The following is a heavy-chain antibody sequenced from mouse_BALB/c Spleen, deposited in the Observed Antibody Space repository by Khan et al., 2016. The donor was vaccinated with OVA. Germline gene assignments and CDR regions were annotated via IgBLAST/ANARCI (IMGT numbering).Heavy chain of an antibody. CDR2: ISSGDST. CDR1: GFTFSNYA. Sequence: DVQLVESGGGLVKPGGSLKLSCAASGFTFSNYAMSWVRQSPEKRLEWVASISSGDSTYYPDSVKGRFTISRDNARNILYLQMSSLRSEDKAMYYCARDYWFAYWGQGTLVTVSA. V-gene: IGHV5-6-5*01. CDR3: ARDYWFAY. D-gene: IGHD2-13*01. J-gene: IGHJ3*01.